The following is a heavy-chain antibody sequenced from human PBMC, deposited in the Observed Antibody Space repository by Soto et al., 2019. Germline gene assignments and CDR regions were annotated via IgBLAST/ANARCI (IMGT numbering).Heavy chain of an antibody. D-gene: IGHD2-21*01. J-gene: IGHJ5*02. Sequence: SETLSRTCTVSGGSISSGDYYWIWIRQPPGKGLEWIGYIYYSGSTYYNPSLKSRVTISVDTSKNQFSLKLSSVTAADTAVYYCARGGLPLWNWFDPWGQGTLVTVSS. CDR1: GGSISSGDYY. V-gene: IGHV4-30-4*01. CDR2: IYYSGST. CDR3: ARGGLPLWNWFDP.